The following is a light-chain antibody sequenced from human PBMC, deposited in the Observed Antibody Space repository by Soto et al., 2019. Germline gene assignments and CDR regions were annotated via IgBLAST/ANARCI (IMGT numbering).Light chain of an antibody. Sequence: QSALTQPASVSGSPGQSITISCTGTSSDVGDHNSVSWYQQQPGKAPKLMIYAVSNRPSGVSNRFSGSKSGNTASLTISGRQAEDEADYYCSSYTTSTTVIFGGGTQLTVL. V-gene: IGLV2-14*03. CDR3: SSYTTSTTVI. CDR2: AVS. J-gene: IGLJ2*01. CDR1: SSDVGDHNS.